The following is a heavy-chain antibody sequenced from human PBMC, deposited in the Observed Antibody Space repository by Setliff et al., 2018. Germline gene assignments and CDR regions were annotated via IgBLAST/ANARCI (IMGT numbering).Heavy chain of an antibody. J-gene: IGHJ6*03. Sequence: GESLKISCKGSGYTFTQKWTGWVRRMPGKGLEWMGVIYPGDSDIRYSPSFQGQVTISADKSINTAYLQWSSLKASDTATYYCARHIAGYADGHYTATYSYYYMDVWGQGTTVTVSS. CDR2: IYPGDSDI. CDR3: ARHIAGYADGHYTATYSYYYMDV. CDR1: GYTFTQKW. D-gene: IGHD4-17*01. V-gene: IGHV5-51*01.